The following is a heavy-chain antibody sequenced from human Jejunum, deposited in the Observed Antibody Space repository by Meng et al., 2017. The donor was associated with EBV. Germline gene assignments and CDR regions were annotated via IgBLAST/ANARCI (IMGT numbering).Heavy chain of an antibody. CDR3: AHRDGGGGWYPDY. V-gene: IGHV2-5*02. D-gene: IGHD6-19*01. J-gene: IGHJ4*01. CDR2: MYGDDDK. CDR1: GFSLTTSEVG. Sequence: QITLKESGPTLVKPAQTPTLTCTFSGFSLTTSEVGVGWIRQPPGKALEWLAVMYGDDDKRYSPSLENRLTIHQDPSKNQVVLTVTNMDPVDTGTYYCAHRDGGGGWYPDYWGQGTLVTVSS.